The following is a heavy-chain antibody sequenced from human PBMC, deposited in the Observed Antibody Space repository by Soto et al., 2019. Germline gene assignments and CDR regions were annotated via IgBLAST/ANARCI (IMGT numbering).Heavy chain of an antibody. Sequence: SETLSLTCAVSSGSISSSNWWSWVRQPPGKGLEWIGEIYHSGSTNYNPSLKSRVTISVDKSKNQFSLKLSSVTAADTAVYYCAGRAQYDILTGHDAFDIWGQGTMVTVSS. D-gene: IGHD3-9*01. V-gene: IGHV4-4*02. CDR2: IYHSGST. CDR3: AGRAQYDILTGHDAFDI. CDR1: SGSISSSNW. J-gene: IGHJ3*02.